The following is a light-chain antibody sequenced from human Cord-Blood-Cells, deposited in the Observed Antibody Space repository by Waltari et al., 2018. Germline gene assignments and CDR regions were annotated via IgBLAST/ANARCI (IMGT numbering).Light chain of an antibody. V-gene: IGLV4-69*01. CDR1: SGHSRYA. Sequence: QLVLTQSPSASASLGASVTLTCTLRSGHSRYAIAWHPQQPEKGPRYLMKLNSDGSHSKGDGIPDRFSGSSSGAERYLTISSLQSEDEADYYCQTWGTGINWVFGGGTKLTVL. J-gene: IGLJ3*02. CDR2: LNSDGSH. CDR3: QTWGTGINWV.